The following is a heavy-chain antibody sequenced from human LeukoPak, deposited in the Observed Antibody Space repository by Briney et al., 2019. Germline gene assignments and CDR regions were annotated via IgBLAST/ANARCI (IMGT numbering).Heavy chain of an antibody. CDR2: VYDIGST. D-gene: IGHD3-10*01. J-gene: IGHJ4*02. Sequence: SETLSLTCTVSGGSIGSHYWTWFRQTPGKGLEWIGYVYDIGSTKYNPSLKSRVTISVDTSKNQFSLKLSSVTAADTAVYYCARERGYGSGSYYFDYFDYWGQGTLVTVSS. CDR1: GGSIGSHY. V-gene: IGHV4-59*11. CDR3: ARERGYGSGSYYFDYFDY.